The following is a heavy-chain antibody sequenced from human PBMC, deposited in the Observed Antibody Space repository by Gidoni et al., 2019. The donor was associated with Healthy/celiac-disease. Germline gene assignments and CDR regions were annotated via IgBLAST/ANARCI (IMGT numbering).Heavy chain of an antibody. CDR2: ISSRSSTI. V-gene: IGHV3-48*01. CDR1: GFTFISYS. Sequence: EVQLVESGGGLVQPGGSLRLSCAASGFTFISYSMNWVRQAPGKGLEWVSYISSRSSTIYYADSVKGRFTISRDNAKNSLYLQMNSLRAEDTAVYYCARGEAGYYGMDVWGQGTTVTVSS. J-gene: IGHJ6*02. CDR3: ARGEAGYYGMDV.